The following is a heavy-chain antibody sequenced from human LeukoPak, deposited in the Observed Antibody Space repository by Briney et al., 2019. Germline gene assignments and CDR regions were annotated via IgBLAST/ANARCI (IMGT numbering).Heavy chain of an antibody. J-gene: IGHJ6*03. D-gene: IGHD5-18*01. CDR2: IYYSGST. Sequence: PSETLSLTCTVSGGSISSYYWSWIRQPPGKGLEWIGYIYYSGSTNYNPSLKSRVTISVDTSKNQFSLKLSSVTAADTAVYYCARVSGYSYGLSYYYYMDVWGKGTTVTVSS. CDR3: ARVSGYSYGLSYYYYMDV. CDR1: GGSISSYY. V-gene: IGHV4-59*01.